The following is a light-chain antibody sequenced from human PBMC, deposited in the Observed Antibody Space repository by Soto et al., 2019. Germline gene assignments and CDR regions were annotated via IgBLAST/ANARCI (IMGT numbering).Light chain of an antibody. J-gene: IGKJ1*01. CDR1: QSISSY. Sequence: DIQMTQSPSSLSASVGDRVTVTFGASQSISSYLNWYQQKPGKAPKLLIYAASSLQSGVPSRFSGSGSGTDFTLTISSLQPEDFATYYCQQSYNTPWTFGQGTKVDIK. CDR3: QQSYNTPWT. V-gene: IGKV1-39*01. CDR2: AAS.